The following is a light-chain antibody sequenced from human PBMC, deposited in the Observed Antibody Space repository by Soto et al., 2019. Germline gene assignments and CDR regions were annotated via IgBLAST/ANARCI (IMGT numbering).Light chain of an antibody. V-gene: IGKV1D-16*01. CDR3: QQLSIYPIT. CDR1: QGISSW. Sequence: DIQMTQSPSTLPASVGDRVTITGRASQGISSWLAWYQQKPGKAPKLLIYAASTLQSGVPSRFSGSGSGTDFTLTISSLQPEDFATYHCQQLSIYPITLGQGTRLEIK. J-gene: IGKJ5*01. CDR2: AAS.